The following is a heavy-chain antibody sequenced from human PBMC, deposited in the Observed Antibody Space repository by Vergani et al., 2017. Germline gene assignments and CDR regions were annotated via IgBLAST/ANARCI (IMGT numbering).Heavy chain of an antibody. V-gene: IGHV3-23*01. J-gene: IGHJ3*02. D-gene: IGHD6-19*01. Sequence: EVQLMESGGGWAQPGGSLRLSCAASGITFWKFGLHWVRQAPGKGLEWVSTLSASDRRTHYADSVKGRFTISRDNSKNTLFLHMNSLRPEDTAVYYCAKVGRSEVAGTFGAFDIWGQGTMVTVSS. CDR3: AKVGRSEVAGTFGAFDI. CDR1: GITFWKFG. CDR2: LSASDRRT.